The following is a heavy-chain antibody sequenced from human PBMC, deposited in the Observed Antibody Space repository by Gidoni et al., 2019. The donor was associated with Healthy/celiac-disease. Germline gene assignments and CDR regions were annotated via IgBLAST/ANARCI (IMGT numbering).Heavy chain of an antibody. CDR3: AKDQRGNIVRGVFDY. V-gene: IGHV3-23*01. CDR1: GFTFSSYA. Sequence: EVQLLESGGGLVQPGWSLRLSCSASGFTFSSYAMSWVRQAPGKGREWVSAISGSGGSTYYADSVKGRFTISRDNSKNTLYLQMNSLRAEDTAVYYCAKDQRGNIVRGVFDYWGQGTLVTVSS. CDR2: ISGSGGST. J-gene: IGHJ4*02. D-gene: IGHD3-10*01.